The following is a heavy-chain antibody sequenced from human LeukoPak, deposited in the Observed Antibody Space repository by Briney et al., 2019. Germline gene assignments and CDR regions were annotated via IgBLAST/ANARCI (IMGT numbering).Heavy chain of an antibody. Sequence: GGSLRLSCAASGFPFSEYSMNWVRQAPGKGLEWVSYIDSSSTIYYADSVKGRFTISRDNAKNSLYLQLNSLRAEDTAVYYCARGPYDYGEYIDYWGQGTLVTVSP. CDR1: GFPFSEYS. CDR3: ARGPYDYGEYIDY. J-gene: IGHJ4*02. CDR2: IDSSSTI. V-gene: IGHV3-69-1*01. D-gene: IGHD4-17*01.